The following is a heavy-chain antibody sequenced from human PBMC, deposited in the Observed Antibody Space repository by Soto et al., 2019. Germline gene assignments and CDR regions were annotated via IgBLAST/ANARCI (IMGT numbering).Heavy chain of an antibody. Sequence: ASVKVSCKASGSTFTSYAMHWVRQAPGQRLEWMGWINAGNGNTKYSQKFQGRVTITRDTSASTAYMELSSLRSEDTAVYYCARDGISMVRGGEVYYGMDVWGQGTTVTVSS. CDR1: GSTFTSYA. J-gene: IGHJ6*02. D-gene: IGHD3-10*01. CDR2: INAGNGNT. CDR3: ARDGISMVRGGEVYYGMDV. V-gene: IGHV1-3*01.